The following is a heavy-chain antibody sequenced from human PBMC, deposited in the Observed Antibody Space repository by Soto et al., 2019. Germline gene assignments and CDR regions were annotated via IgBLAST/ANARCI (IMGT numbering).Heavy chain of an antibody. CDR2: INPISGGT. CDR3: ARNYYDSSDRDYLDY. V-gene: IGHV1-2*02. D-gene: IGHD3-22*01. Sequence: QVQLVQSGAEVKKPGASVKVSCKASGYTFNGYYIHWVRQAPGQGLEGMGWINPISGGTNYAQKFQGRVTMTSDTSIATVYMELSRLKSDDTAVYYCARNYYDSSDRDYLDYWGQGTLVTVSS. CDR1: GYTFNGYY. J-gene: IGHJ4*02.